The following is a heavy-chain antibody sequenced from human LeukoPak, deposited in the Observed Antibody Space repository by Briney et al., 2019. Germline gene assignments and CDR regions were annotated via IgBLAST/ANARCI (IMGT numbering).Heavy chain of an antibody. CDR2: ISYSGST. CDR1: GGSISSYD. D-gene: IGHD1-26*01. Sequence: SETLSLTCTVSGGSISSYDWSWIRQPPGKGLEWIGYISYSGSTDYNPSLKSRVTISLDTSKNQFSLGLSSVTAADTAVYYCARETRLHSGSYSNDAFDIWGQGTMVTVSS. V-gene: IGHV4-59*01. J-gene: IGHJ3*02. CDR3: ARETRLHSGSYSNDAFDI.